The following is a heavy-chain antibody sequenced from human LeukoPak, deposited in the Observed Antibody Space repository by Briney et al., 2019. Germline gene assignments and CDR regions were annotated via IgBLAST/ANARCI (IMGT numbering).Heavy chain of an antibody. D-gene: IGHD6-19*01. J-gene: IGHJ5*02. CDR3: ARDVIGHKQWLDEFDP. CDR2: IYYSGST. V-gene: IGHV4-31*03. CDR1: GGSISSGGYY. Sequence: PSETLSLTCTVSGGSISSGGYYWSWIRQHPGKGLEWIGYIYYSGSTYYNPSLKSRVTISVDTSKNQFSLKLSSVTAADTAVYYCARDVIGHKQWLDEFDPWGQGTLVTVSS.